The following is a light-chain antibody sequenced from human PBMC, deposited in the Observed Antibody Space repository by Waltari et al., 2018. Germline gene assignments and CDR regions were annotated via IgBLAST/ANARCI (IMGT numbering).Light chain of an antibody. J-gene: IGLJ3*02. V-gene: IGLV2-11*01. CDR2: DVT. CDR3: CSYAGSYTLGV. CDR1: SSDCGSYNY. Sequence: QSALTQPRAVAGSPGQSVTISCPGTSSDCGSYNYISCFQQHPGKAPKPMIYDVTKRPSGVPDRVSGSKSGITASLTISGLQADDEADYYCCSYAGSYTLGVFGGGTKLTVL.